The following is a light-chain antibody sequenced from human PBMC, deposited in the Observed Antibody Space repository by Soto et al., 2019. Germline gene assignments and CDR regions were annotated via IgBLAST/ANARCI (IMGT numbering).Light chain of an antibody. CDR2: KAS. CDR3: QQYNSYPWT. V-gene: IGKV1-5*03. J-gene: IGKJ1*01. Sequence: IQMTHSPSPLSASVGDRVTITNLSSSSISSWLAWYQQKPGKAPKLLIYKASTLESGVPSRFSGSGSGTEFTLTISSLQPDDFATYYCQQYNSYPWTFGQGTKVDIK. CDR1: SSISSW.